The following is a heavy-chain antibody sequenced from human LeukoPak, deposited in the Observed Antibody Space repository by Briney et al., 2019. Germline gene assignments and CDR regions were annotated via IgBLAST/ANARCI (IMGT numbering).Heavy chain of an antibody. CDR3: ARVRDDSSGPLDY. CDR1: GYTFTRYY. D-gene: IGHD3-22*01. J-gene: IGHJ4*02. CDR2: INPSGGST. V-gene: IGHV1-46*01. Sequence: ASVKVSCKASGYTFTRYYINWVRQAPGQGLEWMGIINPSGGSTSNAQKFQGRVTMTRDSSTSTVYMELSSLRSEDTAVYYCARVRDDSSGPLDYWGQGTLVTVSS.